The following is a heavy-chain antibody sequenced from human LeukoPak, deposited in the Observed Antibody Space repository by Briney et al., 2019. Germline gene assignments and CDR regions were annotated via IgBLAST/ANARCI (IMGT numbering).Heavy chain of an antibody. V-gene: IGHV1-69*05. CDR1: GGTFSSYA. D-gene: IGHD2-2*01. CDR2: IIPIFGTA. CDR3: ARTVPAASYYYYYMDV. Sequence: ASAKVSCKASGGTFSSYAISWVRQAPGQGLEWMGGIIPIFGTANYAQKFQGRVTITTDESTSTAYMELSSLRSEDTAVYYCARTVPAASYYYYYMDVWGKGTTVTVSS. J-gene: IGHJ6*03.